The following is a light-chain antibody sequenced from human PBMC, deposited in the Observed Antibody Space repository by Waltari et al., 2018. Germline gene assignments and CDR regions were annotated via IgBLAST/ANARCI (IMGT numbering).Light chain of an antibody. J-gene: IGLJ3*02. V-gene: IGLV1-40*01. Sequence: QSVLTQSPSVSRAPGQGVTISCTGSRSNIGTNYVHWYQQRPGAAPKLLIYGNSNRPSGVPDRFSGSKSGTSASLAITGLQAEDEADYFCQSYDSSLTVVVFGGRTKLTVL. CDR1: RSNIGTNY. CDR3: QSYDSSLTVVV. CDR2: GNS.